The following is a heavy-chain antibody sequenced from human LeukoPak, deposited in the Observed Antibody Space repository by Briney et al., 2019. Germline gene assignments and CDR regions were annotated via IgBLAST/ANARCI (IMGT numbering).Heavy chain of an antibody. J-gene: IGHJ4*02. CDR1: GFTFSSYS. CDR2: ISSSSSYI. CDR3: AREGRYCSSTSCYLDY. Sequence: GGSLRLSCAASGFTFSSYSMNWVRQAPGKGLEWVSSISSSSSYIYYADSVKGRFTISRDNAKNSLYLQMNSLRAEDTAVYYCAREGRYCSSTSCYLDYWGQGTLVTVSS. V-gene: IGHV3-21*04. D-gene: IGHD2-2*01.